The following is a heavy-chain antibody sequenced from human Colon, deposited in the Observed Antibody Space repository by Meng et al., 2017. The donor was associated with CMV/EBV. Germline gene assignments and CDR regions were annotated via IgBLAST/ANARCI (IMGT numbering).Heavy chain of an antibody. V-gene: IGHV3-23*01. D-gene: IGHD1-1*01. Sequence: CAGPGFAFSSCALGWVRQDPGKGLEWVSTITTIDGTAYYADSVRGRFTVSRDNSKNTVYLQMNSLRVEDTAIYFCAKSLPGTKAVDYWGHGTLVTVSS. J-gene: IGHJ4*01. CDR1: GFAFSSCA. CDR3: AKSLPGTKAVDY. CDR2: ITTIDGTA.